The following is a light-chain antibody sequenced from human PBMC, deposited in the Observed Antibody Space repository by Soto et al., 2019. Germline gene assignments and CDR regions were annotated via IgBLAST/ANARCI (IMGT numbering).Light chain of an antibody. CDR2: VNS. Sequence: QSVLTQPPSVSGAPGQRVTISCTGSSSNIGAGYGVHWYQQLPGTAPKLLIYVNSNRPSGVPDRFSGSKSGTSASLAITGLRAEDEGDYYCQSYDSSLSGWVFGGGTKLTVL. V-gene: IGLV1-40*01. CDR3: QSYDSSLSGWV. J-gene: IGLJ3*02. CDR1: SSNIGAGYG.